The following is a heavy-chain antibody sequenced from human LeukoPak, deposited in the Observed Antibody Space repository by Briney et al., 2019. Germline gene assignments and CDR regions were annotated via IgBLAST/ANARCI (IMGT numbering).Heavy chain of an antibody. V-gene: IGHV3-20*04. D-gene: IGHD2-2*01. Sequence: GGSLRLSCAASGFTFDDYGMSWVRQAPGKGLEWVSGINWNGGSTGYADSVKGRFTISRDNAKNSLYLQMNSLRAEDTALYYCATSGYCSSTSCPLGWYMDVWGKGTTVTVSS. CDR3: ATSGYCSSTSCPLGWYMDV. J-gene: IGHJ6*03. CDR1: GFTFDDYG. CDR2: INWNGGST.